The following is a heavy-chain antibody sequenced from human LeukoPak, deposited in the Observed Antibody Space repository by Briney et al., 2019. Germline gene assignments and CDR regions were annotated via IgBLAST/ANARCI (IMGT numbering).Heavy chain of an antibody. CDR1: GGTFSSYA. D-gene: IGHD6-6*01. CDR3: ATQMSSSPGY. Sequence: SVKVSCKASGGTFSSYAISWVRQAPGQGLEWMGRIIPIFGTANYAQKFQGRVTITTDESTSTAYMALSSLRSEDTAVYYCATQMSSSPGYWGQGTLVTVSS. CDR2: IIPIFGTA. V-gene: IGHV1-69*05. J-gene: IGHJ4*02.